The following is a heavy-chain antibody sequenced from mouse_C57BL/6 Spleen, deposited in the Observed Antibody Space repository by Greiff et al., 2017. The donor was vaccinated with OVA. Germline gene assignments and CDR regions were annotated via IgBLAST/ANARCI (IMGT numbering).Heavy chain of an antibody. CDR2: IRSKSNNYAT. Sequence: EVNVVESGGGLVQPKGSLKLSCAASGFSFNTYAMNWVRQAPGKGLEWVARIRSKSNNYATYYADSVKDRFTISRDDSESMLYLQMNNLKTEDTAMYYCVRQYYYGRDWYFDVWGTGTTVTVSS. D-gene: IGHD1-1*01. CDR3: VRQYYYGRDWYFDV. CDR1: GFSFNTYA. V-gene: IGHV10-1*01. J-gene: IGHJ1*03.